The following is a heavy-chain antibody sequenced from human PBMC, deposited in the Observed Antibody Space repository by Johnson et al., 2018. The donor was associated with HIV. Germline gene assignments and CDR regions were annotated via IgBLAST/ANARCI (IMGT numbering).Heavy chain of an antibody. CDR3: TPGWRDDAFDI. CDR1: GFTFDDYG. D-gene: IGHD5-24*01. V-gene: IGHV3-20*04. CDR2: ISGSGGST. Sequence: VQLVESGGGVVRPGGSLRLSCAASGFTFDDYGMSWVRQAPGKGLQWVSGISGSGGSTYYAASVRGRFTISRENAKNSLYLQMNSLRAEDTAVYYCTPGWRDDAFDIWGQGTMVTVSS. J-gene: IGHJ3*02.